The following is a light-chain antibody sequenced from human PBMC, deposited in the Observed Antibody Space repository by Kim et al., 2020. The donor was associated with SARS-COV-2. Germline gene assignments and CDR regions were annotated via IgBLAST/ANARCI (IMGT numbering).Light chain of an antibody. CDR2: GAS. V-gene: IGKV1-16*02. Sequence: DIQMTQSPSSLSASVGDRVTITCRASQDISNTLAWFQQKPGKAPKSLIYGASILQSGSPSKFSGSGSGTDFTLTISSLQPEDFATYYCQQYDSFPLTFGGGTKVDIK. J-gene: IGKJ4*01. CDR3: QQYDSFPLT. CDR1: QDISNT.